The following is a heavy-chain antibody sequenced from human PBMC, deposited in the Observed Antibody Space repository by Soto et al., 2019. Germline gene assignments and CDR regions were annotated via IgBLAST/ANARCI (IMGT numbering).Heavy chain of an antibody. CDR1: GFTFDDSA. Sequence: GGSLRLSCAASGFTFDDSAMHWVRQAPGKGLEWLSGISWNSGSIAYADSVRGRFTISRDNAKNSLYLQMTSLRPEDTALYYCAKDVSFTFYYFDYWGQGTLVTV. V-gene: IGHV3-9*01. CDR2: ISWNSGSI. J-gene: IGHJ4*02. CDR3: AKDVSFTFYYFDY.